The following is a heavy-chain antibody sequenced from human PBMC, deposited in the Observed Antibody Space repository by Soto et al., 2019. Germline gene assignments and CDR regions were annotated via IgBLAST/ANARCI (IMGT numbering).Heavy chain of an antibody. V-gene: IGHV1-69*01. Sequence: QEQLVQSGSEVKKPGSSIQVSCQSSGGTFTNYGFSWVRQAPGQGLEWMGGILPIFGTTNYAQGFQGRFTITADESTRTVSMKLSSLRSEDTALYYCTRGTAMVTTSQDDFYFGMDVWGQGTTVTVS. J-gene: IGHJ6*02. CDR3: TRGTAMVTTSQDDFYFGMDV. CDR2: ILPIFGTT. CDR1: GGTFTNYG. D-gene: IGHD5-18*01.